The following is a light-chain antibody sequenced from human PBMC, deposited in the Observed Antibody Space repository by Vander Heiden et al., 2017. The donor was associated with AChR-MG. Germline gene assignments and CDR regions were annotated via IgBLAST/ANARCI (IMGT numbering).Light chain of an antibody. CDR3: RQGEHWPFT. CDR1: QSLVNSDGNTY. CDR2: RVS. J-gene: IGKJ4*01. Sequence: DVVMTQSPLSLPVTLGQPASISCRSSQSLVNSDGNTYLSWLQQRPGQTPRRLVYRVSNRDSRVPDRFSGSGSGTDFTLKISVVEAEDVGVYYCRQGEHWPFTFGGRTRVEIK. V-gene: IGKV2-30*01.